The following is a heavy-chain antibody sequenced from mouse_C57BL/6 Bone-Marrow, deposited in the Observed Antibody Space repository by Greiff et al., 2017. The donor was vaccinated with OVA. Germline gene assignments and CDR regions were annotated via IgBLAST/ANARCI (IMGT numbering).Heavy chain of an antibody. V-gene: IGHV1-19*01. D-gene: IGHD4-1*01. CDR1: GYTFTDYY. CDR3: ARRKLVDY. Sequence: EVQLQQSGPVLVKPGASVKMSCKASGYTFTDYYMNWVKQSHGKSLEWIGVINPYNGGTSYNQKFKGKATLTADKSSSTAYMQLSSLTSEDSAVYFCARRKLVDYWGQGTTLTVSS. CDR2: INPYNGGT. J-gene: IGHJ2*01.